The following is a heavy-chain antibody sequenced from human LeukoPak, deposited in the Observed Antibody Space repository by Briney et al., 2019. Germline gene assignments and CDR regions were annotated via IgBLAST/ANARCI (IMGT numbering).Heavy chain of an antibody. D-gene: IGHD5-24*01. V-gene: IGHV4-34*01. CDR3: ARGATISETGYFDF. Sequence: SGTLSLTCAVYGGSFSRYYWSWIRQSPGKGLEWIAEIDHRGDTNYNPSVKGRVTISVDTSKNQFSLKVRSLSAADTAVYYCARGATISETGYFDFWGQGTLVTVS. CDR2: IDHRGDT. CDR1: GGSFSRYY. J-gene: IGHJ4*03.